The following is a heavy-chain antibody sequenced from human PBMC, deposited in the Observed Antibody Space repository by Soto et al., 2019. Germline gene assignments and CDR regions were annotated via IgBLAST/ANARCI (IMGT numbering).Heavy chain of an antibody. V-gene: IGHV3-33*06. D-gene: IGHD3-10*01. CDR1: GFDFSTNG. J-gene: IGHJ4*02. CDR3: AKYVNPGVYYLDY. CDR2: IWYDSTYK. Sequence: QVQLVESGGGVVQPGESLRLSCLASGFDFSTNGMHWVRQAPGKGLEWVAVIWYDSTYKYYGDSVNGRFTISRDHHKNTLYLPMDSLRVDDTAVYYCAKYVNPGVYYLDYWGQGTLVTVSS.